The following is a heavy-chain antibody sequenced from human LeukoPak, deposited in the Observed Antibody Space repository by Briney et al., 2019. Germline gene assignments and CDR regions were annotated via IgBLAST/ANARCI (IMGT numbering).Heavy chain of an antibody. Sequence: GGSLRLSCAASGFTFSSYEMNWVRQAPGKGLEWVSYISSSGSTIYYADPVKGRFTISRDNAKNSLYLQMNSLRAEDTAVYYRARDHSGYDFGFDYWGQGTLVTVSS. V-gene: IGHV3-48*03. J-gene: IGHJ4*02. CDR3: ARDHSGYDFGFDY. CDR2: ISSSGSTI. D-gene: IGHD5-12*01. CDR1: GFTFSSYE.